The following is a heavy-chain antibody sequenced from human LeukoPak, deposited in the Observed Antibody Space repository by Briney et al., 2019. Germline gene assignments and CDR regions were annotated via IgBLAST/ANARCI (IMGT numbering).Heavy chain of an antibody. D-gene: IGHD6-25*01. V-gene: IGHV3-23*01. J-gene: IGHJ4*02. CDR2: ISVSDT. CDR3: AKRAPPGTAAGVPYYFDY. CDR1: GFTFDNYA. Sequence: AGGSLRLSCAASGFTFDNYAMSWVRQAPGEGLEWVSTISVSDTFYADSVRGRFTISRDSSRNTIYLLMNSLRTEDTALYYCAKRAPPGTAAGVPYYFDYWGQGTLVTVSS.